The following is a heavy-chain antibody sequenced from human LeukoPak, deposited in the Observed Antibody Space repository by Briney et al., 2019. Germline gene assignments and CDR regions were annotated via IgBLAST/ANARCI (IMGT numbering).Heavy chain of an antibody. J-gene: IGHJ4*02. D-gene: IGHD4-23*01. Sequence: GGSLRLSCTASGFTFSDYYMSWVRQAPGKGLEWVAVISYDGSNKYYADSVKGRFTISRDNSKNTLYLQMNSLRAEDTAVYYCASESSTTVVTPRFDYWGQGTLVTVSS. CDR1: GFTFSDYY. CDR2: ISYDGSNK. V-gene: IGHV3-33*08. CDR3: ASESSTTVVTPRFDY.